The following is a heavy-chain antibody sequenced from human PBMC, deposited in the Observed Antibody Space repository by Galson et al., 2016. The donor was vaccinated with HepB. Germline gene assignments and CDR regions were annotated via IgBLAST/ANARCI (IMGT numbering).Heavy chain of an antibody. CDR1: GFTFSSYA. CDR2: ISGSGGSS. J-gene: IGHJ4*02. CDR3: AKERVATVYYFDY. Sequence: SLRLSCAASGFTFSSYAMSWVRQAPGKGLEWVSAISGSGGSSYYADSVKGRFTISRDNSKKTLYLQMNSLRAEDTAVYYCAKERVATVYYFDYWGQGTLVTVSS. V-gene: IGHV3-23*01. D-gene: IGHD5-12*01.